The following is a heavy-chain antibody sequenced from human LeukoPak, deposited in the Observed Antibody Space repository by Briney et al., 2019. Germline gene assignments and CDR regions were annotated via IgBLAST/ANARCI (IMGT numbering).Heavy chain of an antibody. Sequence: SQTLSLTCAISGDTVSSNSAAWNWIRQSPSRGLEWLGRTYFRSKWYNDYAESVKGRISINPDTSKNQFSLQLNSVNPEDTAVYYCANFYLDTWSQGSLVTFSS. D-gene: IGHD2/OR15-2a*01. CDR3: ANFYLDT. V-gene: IGHV6-1*01. J-gene: IGHJ5*02. CDR2: TYFRSKWYN. CDR1: GDTVSSNSAA.